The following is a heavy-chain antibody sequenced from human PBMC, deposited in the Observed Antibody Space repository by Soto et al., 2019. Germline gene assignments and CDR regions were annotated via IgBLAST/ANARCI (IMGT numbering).Heavy chain of an antibody. CDR2: INPNSGGT. J-gene: IGHJ3*02. CDR1: GYTFTGYY. D-gene: IGHD3-10*01. V-gene: IGHV1-2*02. Sequence: ASVKVSCKASGYTFTGYYMHWVREAPGQGLEWMGWINPNSGGTNYAQKFQGRVTMTRDTSISTAYMELSRLRSDDTAVYYCARDSKQLKWFGVPNAFDIWGQGTMVTVSS. CDR3: ARDSKQLKWFGVPNAFDI.